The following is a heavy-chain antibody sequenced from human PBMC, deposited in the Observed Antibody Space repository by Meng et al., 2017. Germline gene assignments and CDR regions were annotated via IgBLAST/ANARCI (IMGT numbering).Heavy chain of an antibody. D-gene: IGHD6-6*01. Sequence: GESLKISCAASGFTFSSYSMNWVRQAPGKGLEWVSSISSSSYIYYADSVKGRFTISRDNAKNSLYLQMNSLRAEDTAVYYCARDLGSSSSYFDYWGQGTLVTVSS. J-gene: IGHJ4*02. CDR3: ARDLGSSSSYFDY. V-gene: IGHV3-21*01. CDR2: ISSSSYI. CDR1: GFTFSSYS.